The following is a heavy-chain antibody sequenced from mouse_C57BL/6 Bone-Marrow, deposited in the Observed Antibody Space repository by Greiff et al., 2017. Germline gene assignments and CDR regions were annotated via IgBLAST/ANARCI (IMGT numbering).Heavy chain of an antibody. V-gene: IGHV5-17*01. D-gene: IGHD1-1*02. CDR3: ARGSYPYYYAMDY. J-gene: IGHJ4*01. CDR1: GFTFSDYG. Sequence: EVTLMESGGGLVKPGGSLKLSCAASGFTFSDYGMHWVRQAPEKGLEWVAYISSGSSTIYYADTVQGRFTISRDNAKNTLFLQMTSLRSEDTAMYYCARGSYPYYYAMDYWGQGTSVTVSS. CDR2: ISSGSSTI.